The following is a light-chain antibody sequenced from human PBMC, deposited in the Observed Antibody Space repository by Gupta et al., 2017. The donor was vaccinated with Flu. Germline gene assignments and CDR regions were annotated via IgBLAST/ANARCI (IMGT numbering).Light chain of an antibody. CDR1: KLEDKY. Sequence: STGHTASISGDGDKLEDKYSSWYQQRTGQTPVLVIYEDTKRAAGIRGRFSGSGSGNTATLTISGTEDVDEDDYNCQAWNSSSVVFGGGTKLTVL. CDR3: QAWNSSSVV. J-gene: IGLJ2*01. V-gene: IGLV3-1*01. CDR2: EDT.